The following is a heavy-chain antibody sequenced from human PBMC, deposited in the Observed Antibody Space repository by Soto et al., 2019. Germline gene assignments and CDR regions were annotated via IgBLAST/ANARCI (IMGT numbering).Heavy chain of an antibody. CDR1: GYTLTELS. V-gene: IGHV1-24*01. CDR2: FDPEDGET. CDR3: ATDSITMVRGVIITWVPFDM. D-gene: IGHD3-10*01. J-gene: IGHJ3*02. Sequence: GASVKVSCKVSGYTLTELSMHWVRQAPGKGHEWMGGFDPEDGETIYAQKFQGRATMTEDTSTDTAYMELSSLRSEDTAVYYCATDSITMVRGVIITWVPFDMWG.